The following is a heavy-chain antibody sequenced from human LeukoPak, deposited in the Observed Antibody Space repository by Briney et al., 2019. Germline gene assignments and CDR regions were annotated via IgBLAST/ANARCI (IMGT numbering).Heavy chain of an antibody. CDR3: ARVSYSGSHFDY. J-gene: IGHJ4*02. CDR1: GYTFTSYY. Sequence: ASLKVSCKASGYTFTSYYMHWVRQAAGQGLEWMGIINPSGGSTSYAQKFQGRVTMTRDMSTSTVYMELSSLRSEDTAVYYCARVSYSGSHFDYWGQGTLVTVSS. V-gene: IGHV1-46*01. CDR2: INPSGGST. D-gene: IGHD1-26*01.